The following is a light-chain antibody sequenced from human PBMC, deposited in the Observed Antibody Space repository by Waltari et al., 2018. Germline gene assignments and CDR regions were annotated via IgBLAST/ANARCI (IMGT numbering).Light chain of an antibody. CDR1: QSLTKKY. Sequence: VLTQSPGTLSLSPGESATLSCRASQSLTKKYLAWYQQKPGQAPRLLIYGASSRAAGMPDRFSGSGSGTDFTLTISRLEPDDFAVYYCQQYGSSIMYTFGQGTKLEIK. V-gene: IGKV3-20*01. CDR2: GAS. J-gene: IGKJ2*01. CDR3: QQYGSSIMYT.